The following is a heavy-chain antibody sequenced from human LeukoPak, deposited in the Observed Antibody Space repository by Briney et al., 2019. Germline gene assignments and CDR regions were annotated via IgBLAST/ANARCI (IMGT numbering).Heavy chain of an antibody. Sequence: GGSLRLSCAASGFTFSSYSMNWVRQAPGKGLEWVSYISGSSSTIYYADSVKGRFTISRDNAKNSLYLQMNSLRDEDTAVYYCAPLGFCGGVSCQGLVYWGKETLVTVSS. CDR1: GFTFSSYS. J-gene: IGHJ4*02. D-gene: IGHD2-15*01. V-gene: IGHV3-48*02. CDR3: APLGFCGGVSCQGLVY. CDR2: ISGSSSTI.